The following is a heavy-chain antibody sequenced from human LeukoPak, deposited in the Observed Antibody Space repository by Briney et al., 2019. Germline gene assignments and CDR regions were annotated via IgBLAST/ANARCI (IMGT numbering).Heavy chain of an antibody. CDR1: GFTFSNYA. CDR3: ASSVVGGYDY. CDR2: ISDSGGST. V-gene: IGHV3-23*01. Sequence: PGGSLRLSCAASGFTFSNYAMSWVRQAPGKGLEWVSSISDSGGSTYYADSVKGRFTISRDNSKNTVYLQMNSLRVEDTAVYYCASSVVGGYDYWGQGTLVTVSS. J-gene: IGHJ4*02. D-gene: IGHD1-26*01.